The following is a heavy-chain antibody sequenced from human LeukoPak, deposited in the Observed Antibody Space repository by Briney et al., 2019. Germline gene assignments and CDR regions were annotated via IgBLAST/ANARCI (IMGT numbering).Heavy chain of an antibody. CDR3: AKNQGGSYYSGSDY. J-gene: IGHJ4*02. V-gene: IGHV3-23*01. Sequence: GGSLRLSCAASGFTFSSYAMNWVRQAPGKGLEWVSAVRGSDAGTSYADSVKGRFTISRDNSKNTLYLQMNSLRAEDTAVYYCAKNQGGSYYSGSDYWGQGTLVTVSS. CDR2: VRGSDAGT. CDR1: GFTFSSYA. D-gene: IGHD1-26*01.